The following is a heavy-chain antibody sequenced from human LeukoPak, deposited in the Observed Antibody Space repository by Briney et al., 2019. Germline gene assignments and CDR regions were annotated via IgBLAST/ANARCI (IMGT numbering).Heavy chain of an antibody. Sequence: GGSLRLSCAASGFTFSSYGMHWVRQAPGKGLVWVAFIRYDGSNKYYADSVKGRFTISRDNSKNTLYLQMNSLRAEDTAVYYCAKDLGTTVTTGSSFDYWGQGTLVTVSS. D-gene: IGHD4-17*01. J-gene: IGHJ4*02. CDR1: GFTFSSYG. CDR2: IRYDGSNK. V-gene: IGHV3-30*02. CDR3: AKDLGTTVTTGSSFDY.